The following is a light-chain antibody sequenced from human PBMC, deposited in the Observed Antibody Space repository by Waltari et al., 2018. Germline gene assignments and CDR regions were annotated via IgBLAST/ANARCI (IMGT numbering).Light chain of an antibody. CDR3: AAWDDSLNAEV. Sequence: QSVLTQPPSASGAPGQRVTISCSGSSSNIGSNTVNWYQQLPGTAPKLLIYYNDQRPSGVPVRFAGSKSGASASLAISGRQSEDEADYYCAAWDDSLNAEVFGGGTKLTVL. CDR1: SSNIGSNT. V-gene: IGLV1-44*01. J-gene: IGLJ3*02. CDR2: YND.